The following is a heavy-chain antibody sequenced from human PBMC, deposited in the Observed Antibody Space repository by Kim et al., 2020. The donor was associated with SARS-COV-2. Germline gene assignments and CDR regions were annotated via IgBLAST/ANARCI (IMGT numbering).Heavy chain of an antibody. CDR1: GYTFTSYA. J-gene: IGHJ5*02. CDR2: INTNTGNP. Sequence: ASVKVSCKASGYTFTSYAMNWVRQAPGQGLEWMGWINTNTGNPTYAQGFTGRFVFSLDTSVSTAYLQISSLKAEDTAVYYCAREDKSWYDESYNNWFDPWGQGTLVTVSS. D-gene: IGHD6-13*01. V-gene: IGHV7-4-1*02. CDR3: AREDKSWYDESYNNWFDP.